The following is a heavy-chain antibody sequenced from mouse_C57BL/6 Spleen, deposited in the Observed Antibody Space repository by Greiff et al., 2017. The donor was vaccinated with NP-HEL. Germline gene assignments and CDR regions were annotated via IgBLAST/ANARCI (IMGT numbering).Heavy chain of an antibody. CDR3: ARGDPARAMDY. D-gene: IGHD3-3*01. CDR2: IYPGDGDT. V-gene: IGHV1-82*01. CDR1: GYAFSSSW. J-gene: IGHJ4*01. Sequence: VKVVESGPELVKPGASVKISCKASGYAFSSSWMNWVKQRPGKGLEWIGRIYPGDGDTNYNGKFKGKATLTADKSSSTAYMQLSSLTSEDSAVYFCARGDPARAMDYWGQGTSVTVSS.